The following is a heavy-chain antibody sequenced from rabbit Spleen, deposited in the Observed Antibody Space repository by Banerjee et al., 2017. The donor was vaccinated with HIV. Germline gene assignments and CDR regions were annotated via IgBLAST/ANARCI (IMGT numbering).Heavy chain of an antibody. V-gene: IGHV1S7*01. CDR2: IDPIFGTT. Sequence: QLKESGGGLVQPGGSLKLSCKASGFTLSSYWMNWVRQAPGKGLEWIGYIDPIFGTTSYASWVNGRFTISSDNAQNTVDLQMNSLTAADTATYFCARDRGSGWGDAFDPWGPGTLVTVS. D-gene: IGHD4-1*01. J-gene: IGHJ2*01. CDR1: GFTLSSYW. CDR3: ARDRGSGWGDAFDP.